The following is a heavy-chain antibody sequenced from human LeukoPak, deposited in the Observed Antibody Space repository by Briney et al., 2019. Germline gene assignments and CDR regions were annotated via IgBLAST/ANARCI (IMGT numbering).Heavy chain of an antibody. CDR2: INPNSGGT. V-gene: IGHV1-2*02. CDR3: ARGPPGYCSGGSCYGWFDP. J-gene: IGHJ5*02. Sequence: ASVKVSCKASGYTFTGYYMHWVRQVPGQGLEWMGWINPNSGGTNYAQKFQGRVTMTRDTSISTAYMELSRLRSDDTAVYYCARGPPGYCSGGSCYGWFDPWGQGTLVTVSS. D-gene: IGHD2-15*01. CDR1: GYTFTGYY.